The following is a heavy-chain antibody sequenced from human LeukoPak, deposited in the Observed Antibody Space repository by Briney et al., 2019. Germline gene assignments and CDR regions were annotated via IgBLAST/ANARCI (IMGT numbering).Heavy chain of an antibody. V-gene: IGHV4-59*12. CDR2: IYYSGST. Sequence: GSLRLSCVASGFNFSHYEMNWIRQPPGKGLEWIGYIYYSGSTNYNPSLKSRVTIIIDTPKNHFSLTLSSVTAADTAVYYCARSDGYGLVDIWGQGTMVTVSS. D-gene: IGHD3-10*01. J-gene: IGHJ3*02. CDR3: ARSDGYGLVDI. CDR1: GFNFSHYE.